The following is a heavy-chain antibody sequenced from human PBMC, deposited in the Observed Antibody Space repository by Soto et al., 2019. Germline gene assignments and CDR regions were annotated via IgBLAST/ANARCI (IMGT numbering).Heavy chain of an antibody. CDR2: INHSGST. D-gene: IGHD1-7*01. CDR3: ARVVTGTNDILIAAGGWFDP. V-gene: IGHV4-34*01. J-gene: IGHJ5*02. Sequence: SETLSLTCAVYGGSFSGYYWSWIRQPPGKGLEWIGEINHSGSTNYNPSLKSRVTISVDTSKNQFSLKLSSVTAADTAVYYCARVVTGTNDILIAAGGWFDPWGQGTLVTVSS. CDR1: GGSFSGYY.